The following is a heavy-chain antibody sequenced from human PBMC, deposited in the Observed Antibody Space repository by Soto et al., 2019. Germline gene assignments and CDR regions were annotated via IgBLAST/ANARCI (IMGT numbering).Heavy chain of an antibody. CDR3: AVYSGYDFSGFDY. J-gene: IGHJ4*02. D-gene: IGHD5-12*01. CDR1: GYSFTSHW. Sequence: PGESLKISCKGSGYSFTSHWIGWVRQMPGKGLEWMGIIYPGDSDTRYSPSFQGQVTISADKSISTAYLQWSSLKASDTAMYYCAVYSGYDFSGFDYWGQGTLVTVSS. V-gene: IGHV5-51*01. CDR2: IYPGDSDT.